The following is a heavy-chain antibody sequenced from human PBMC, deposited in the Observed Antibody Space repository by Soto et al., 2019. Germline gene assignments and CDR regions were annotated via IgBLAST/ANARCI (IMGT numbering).Heavy chain of an antibody. D-gene: IGHD2-8*01. CDR2: MSFAGSDI. J-gene: IGHJ4*02. CDR1: GFDFSNYV. Sequence: QVQLVESGGRVVQPGRSLRLSCAASGFDFSNYVLHWVRQAPGKGLEWVAVMSFAGSDIYYADSVKGRFTISRDNSKNTLYLQMNNLRPEDTAVYYCAKVREDIVLLVALDYWGQGTLVTVSS. V-gene: IGHV3-30*18. CDR3: AKVREDIVLLVALDY.